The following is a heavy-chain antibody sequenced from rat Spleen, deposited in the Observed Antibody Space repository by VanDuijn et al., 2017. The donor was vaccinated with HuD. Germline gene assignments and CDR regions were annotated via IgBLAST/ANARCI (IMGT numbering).Heavy chain of an antibody. D-gene: IGHD1-1*01. CDR1: GLSLTSNS. CDR3: ATAYHSSDAHYFDY. Sequence: QVQLKESGPGLVKPSLTLSLTCTVSGLSLTSNSVSWIRQPPGKGLEWMGVIWSGGGTDYNSTIKSRLSISRDTSKSQVFLKMNSLQTEDTAMFFCATAYHSSDAHYFDYWGQGVMVTVSS. J-gene: IGHJ2*01. CDR2: IWSGGGT. V-gene: IGHV2-47*01.